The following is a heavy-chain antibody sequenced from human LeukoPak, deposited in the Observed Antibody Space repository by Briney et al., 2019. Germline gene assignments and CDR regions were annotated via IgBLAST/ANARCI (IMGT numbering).Heavy chain of an antibody. J-gene: IGHJ4*02. CDR3: ARTLVEMATILFDY. D-gene: IGHD5-24*01. Sequence: SETLSLTCTVSGYSISSGYYWGWIRQPPGKGLEWIGSIYHSGSTYYNPSLKSRVTISVDTSKNQFSLKLSSVTAADTAVYYCARTLVEMATILFDYWGQGTLVTVSS. V-gene: IGHV4-38-2*02. CDR1: GYSISSGYY. CDR2: IYHSGST.